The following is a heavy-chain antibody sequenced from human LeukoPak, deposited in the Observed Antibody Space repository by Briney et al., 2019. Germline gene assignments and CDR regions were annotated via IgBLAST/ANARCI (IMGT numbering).Heavy chain of an antibody. D-gene: IGHD6-13*01. CDR2: IYYSGST. V-gene: IGHV4-39*07. Sequence: PSETLSLTCTVSGGSISSSSYYWGWIRQPPGKGLEWIGSIYYSGSTYYNPSLRSRVTRSVDTSKNQFSLKLRSVTAADTAVYYCAREGIAAAGNWFDPWGQGTLVTVSS. CDR3: AREGIAAAGNWFDP. J-gene: IGHJ5*02. CDR1: GGSISSSSYY.